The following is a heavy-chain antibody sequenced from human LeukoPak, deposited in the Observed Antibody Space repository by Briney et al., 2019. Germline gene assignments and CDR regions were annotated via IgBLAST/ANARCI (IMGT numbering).Heavy chain of an antibody. CDR2: IIPILGIA. Sequence: SVKVSCKASGGTFSSYAISWVRQAPGQGLEWMGRIIPILGIANYAQKFQGRVTITADKSTSTAYMELSSLRSEDTAVYYCARGLNYYDINGYPAAEYFQHWGQGTLVTVSS. J-gene: IGHJ1*01. V-gene: IGHV1-69*10. D-gene: IGHD3-22*01. CDR3: ARGLNYYDINGYPAAEYFQH. CDR1: GGTFSSYA.